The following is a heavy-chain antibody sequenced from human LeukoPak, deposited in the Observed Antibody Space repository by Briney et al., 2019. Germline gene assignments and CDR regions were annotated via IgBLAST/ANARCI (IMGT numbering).Heavy chain of an antibody. V-gene: IGHV3-53*01. Sequence: TGGSLRLSCAASGFTVSSNYMSWVRQAPGKGLEWVSVIYSGGSTYYADSVKGRFTISRDNSKNTLYLQMNSLRAEDTAVYYCARDRSNPLVFWGKGATVTVSS. D-gene: IGHD6-13*01. CDR1: GFTVSSNY. J-gene: IGHJ6*04. CDR2: IYSGGST. CDR3: ARDRSNPLVF.